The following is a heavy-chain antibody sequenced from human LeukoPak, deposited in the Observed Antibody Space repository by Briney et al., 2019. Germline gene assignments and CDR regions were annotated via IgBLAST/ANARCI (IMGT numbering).Heavy chain of an antibody. V-gene: IGHV1-69*04. CDR1: GGTFSSYA. J-gene: IGHJ4*02. CDR3: ARGGGLWFGELLYPLFDY. CDR2: IIPILGIA. Sequence: SVKVSCKASGGTFSSYAISWVRQAPGQGLEWMGRIIPILGIANYAQKFQGRVTMTRNTSISTAYMELSSLRSEDTAVYYCARGGGLWFGELLYPLFDYWGQGTLVTVSS. D-gene: IGHD3-10*01.